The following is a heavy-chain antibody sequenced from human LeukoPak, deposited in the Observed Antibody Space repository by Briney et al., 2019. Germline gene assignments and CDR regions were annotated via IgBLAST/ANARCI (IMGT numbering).Heavy chain of an antibody. J-gene: IGHJ5*02. D-gene: IGHD3-22*01. CDR2: ISSSRNYI. CDR1: GFTFSSYS. V-gene: IGHV3-21*01. CDR3: ARSGYYFGFDP. Sequence: PGGSLRLSCAASGFTFSSYSMQWVRQTPGKGLEWVSSISSSRNYIYYADSVKGRFTISRDNAKNSLYLQMNSLRAEDTAVYYCARSGYYFGFDPWGQGTLVTVSS.